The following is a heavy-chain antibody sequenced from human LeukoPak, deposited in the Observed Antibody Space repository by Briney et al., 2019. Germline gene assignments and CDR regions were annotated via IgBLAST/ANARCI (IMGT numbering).Heavy chain of an antibody. CDR1: GGSLSGYY. J-gene: IGHJ5*02. D-gene: IGHD6-6*01. CDR2: IHHSGST. Sequence: MASETLPLTCAVYGGSLSGYYWSWIRQPPGRGLEWNGEIHHSGSTNYNPSLKSRVTISEDKSKNQLSLKLSAVTAPDTALFYCARGLVGSSSRSWFDPWGHGTLVTVSS. CDR3: ARGLVGSSSRSWFDP. V-gene: IGHV4-34*01.